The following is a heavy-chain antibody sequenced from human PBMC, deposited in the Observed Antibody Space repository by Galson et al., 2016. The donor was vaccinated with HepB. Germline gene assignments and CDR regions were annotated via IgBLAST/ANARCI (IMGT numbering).Heavy chain of an antibody. D-gene: IGHD1/OR15-1a*01. CDR1: GYIFTAKY. J-gene: IGHJ5*02. CDR3: PSAADLMDNNRLDP. CDR2: INPNSGGT. Sequence: SVKVSCKASGYIFTAKYMHWVRQAPGQGLEWMGWINPNSGGTNYAQKFQGRVAMTRDTRLTTAYLEVRSLRYDDTAVYFCPSAADLMDNNRLDPWGQGTQVTVSS. V-gene: IGHV1-2*02.